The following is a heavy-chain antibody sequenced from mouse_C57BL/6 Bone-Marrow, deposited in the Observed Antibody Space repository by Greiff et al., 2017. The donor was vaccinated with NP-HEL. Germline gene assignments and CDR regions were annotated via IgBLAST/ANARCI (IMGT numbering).Heavy chain of an antibody. CDR1: GYTFTSYG. CDR2: IYPRSGNT. CDR3: ARWGLRRNDWYFDV. Sequence: VMLVESGAELARPGASVKLSCKASGYTFTSYGISWVKQRTGQGLEWIGEIYPRSGNTYYNEKFKGKATLTEDKSSSTTYMELRSLTSEDSAVYFCARWGLRRNDWYFDVWGTGTTVTVSS. J-gene: IGHJ1*03. V-gene: IGHV1-81*01. D-gene: IGHD2-2*01.